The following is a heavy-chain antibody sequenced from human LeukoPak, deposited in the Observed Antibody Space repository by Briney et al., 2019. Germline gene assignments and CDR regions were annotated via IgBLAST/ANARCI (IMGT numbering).Heavy chain of an antibody. CDR1: GFTVSSNY. J-gene: IGHJ4*02. D-gene: IGHD1-26*01. CDR3: ARLIVGAIDY. V-gene: IGHV3-7*01. Sequence: GGSLRLSCAASGFTVSSNYMSWVRQAPWKGLEWVANIKQDGSEKYYVDSVKGRFTISRDNDKNSLYLQMNSLRAEDTAVYYCARLIVGAIDYWGQGTLVTVSS. CDR2: IKQDGSEK.